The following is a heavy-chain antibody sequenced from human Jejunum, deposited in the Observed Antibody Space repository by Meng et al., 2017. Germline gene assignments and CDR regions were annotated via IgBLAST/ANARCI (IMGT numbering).Heavy chain of an antibody. D-gene: IGHD4-11*01. CDR1: GGSFSDYH. J-gene: IGHJ4*02. CDR2: INHSGST. CDR3: VYSNYRSDY. V-gene: IGHV4-34*01. Sequence: QLQVQQWGAGLLKPSETLSLTCAVYGGSFSDYHWTLIRQPPGKGLEWIGEINHSGSTHYRPYLESRLSISADSSKNQLSLRLNSVTAADTAVYSCVYSNYRSDYWGQGTLVTVSS.